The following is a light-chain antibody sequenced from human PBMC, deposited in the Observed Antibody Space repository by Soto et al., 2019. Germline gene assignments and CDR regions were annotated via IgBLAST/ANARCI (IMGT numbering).Light chain of an antibody. Sequence: VLTQSPATLSLSPGERATLSCRASQSINNYLTWYQQKPGQAPRLLIYDASDRATGIPARFNGSGYGTDFTLTISSLEPEDFAVYYCQQRVHWPPITFGQGTRVEMK. V-gene: IGKV3-11*01. CDR3: QQRVHWPPIT. CDR2: DAS. CDR1: QSINNY. J-gene: IGKJ5*01.